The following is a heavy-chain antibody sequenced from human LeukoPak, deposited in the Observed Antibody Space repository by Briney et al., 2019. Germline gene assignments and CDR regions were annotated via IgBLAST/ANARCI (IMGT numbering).Heavy chain of an antibody. D-gene: IGHD1-1*01. J-gene: IGHJ4*02. V-gene: IGHV4-39*07. CDR3: ARDRSDNWGLFDY. Sequence: SETLSLTCAVSGGSISSSPYYWGWIRQPPGKGLEWIGSIYYSGNTYHNPSLKSRVTISVDTSKNQFSLKLSSLTAADTAVYYCARDRSDNWGLFDYWDQGTLVTVSS. CDR1: GGSISSSPYY. CDR2: IYYSGNT.